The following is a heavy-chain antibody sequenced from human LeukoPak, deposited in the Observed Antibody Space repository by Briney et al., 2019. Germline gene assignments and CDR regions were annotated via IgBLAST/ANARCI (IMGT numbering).Heavy chain of an antibody. Sequence: SETLSLTCAVYGGSFSGYYWSWIRQPPGKGLEWIGEINHSGSTNYNPSLKSRVTISVDTSKNQFSLKLSSVTAADTAVYCCARVDYYYYYGMDVWGQGTTVTVSS. CDR3: ARVDYYYYYGMDV. CDR2: INHSGST. V-gene: IGHV4-34*01. CDR1: GGSFSGYY. J-gene: IGHJ6*02.